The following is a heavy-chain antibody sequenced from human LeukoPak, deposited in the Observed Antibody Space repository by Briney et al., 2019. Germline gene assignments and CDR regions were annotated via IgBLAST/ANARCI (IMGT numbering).Heavy chain of an antibody. V-gene: IGHV3-11*04. J-gene: IGHJ4*02. CDR1: GFTFSDYY. CDR3: ARYYYDSSGYYYKDY. CDR2: ISSSGSTI. Sequence: GGSLRPSCAASGFTFSDYYMSWIRQAPGKGLEWVSYISSSGSTIYYADSVKGRFTISRDNAKNSLYLQMNSLRAEDTAMYYCARYYYDSSGYYYKDYWGQGTLVTVSS. D-gene: IGHD3-22*01.